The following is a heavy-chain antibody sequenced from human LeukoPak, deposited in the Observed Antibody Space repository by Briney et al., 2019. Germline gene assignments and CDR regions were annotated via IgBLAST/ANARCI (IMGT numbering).Heavy chain of an antibody. D-gene: IGHD2/OR15-2a*01. Sequence: SQTLSLTCAVYGGSFSDYYWNWISQRPGKGQGWNGVINHSGTTNYNPSLKSRVTISVDTSKNQFSLRLSAVTAADTAVYHCARGLRLPSRSTPAVPHVWGKGTTVTVSA. J-gene: IGHJ6*04. V-gene: IGHV4-34*01. CDR1: GGSFSDYY. CDR2: INHSGTT. CDR3: ARGLRLPSRSTPAVPHV.